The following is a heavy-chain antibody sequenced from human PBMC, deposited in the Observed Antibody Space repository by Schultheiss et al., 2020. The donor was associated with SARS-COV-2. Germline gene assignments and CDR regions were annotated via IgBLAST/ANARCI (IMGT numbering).Heavy chain of an antibody. D-gene: IGHD4-11*01. CDR2: IYSGGST. J-gene: IGHJ4*02. Sequence: GGSLRLSCAASGFTFSSYAMSWVRQAPGKGLEWVSVIYSGGSTYYADSVKGRFTISRDNSKNTLYLQMNSLRAEDTAVYYCARGETPNDYSNYNYWGQGTLVTVSS. CDR3: ARGETPNDYSNYNY. V-gene: IGHV3-66*01. CDR1: GFTFSSYA.